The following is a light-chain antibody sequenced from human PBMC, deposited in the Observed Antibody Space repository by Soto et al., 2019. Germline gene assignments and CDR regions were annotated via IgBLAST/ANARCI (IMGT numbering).Light chain of an antibody. Sequence: QSALTQPASVSGSPGQSITISCSGTSSDVGGYDYVSWYQQHPGKAPKLMIYDVTNRPSGVSNRFSGSKSGNTASLTISGLQAEDEADYYCSSYTSSSPLVFGGGTKPTAL. V-gene: IGLV2-14*01. CDR1: SSDVGGYDY. J-gene: IGLJ2*01. CDR2: DVT. CDR3: SSYTSSSPLV.